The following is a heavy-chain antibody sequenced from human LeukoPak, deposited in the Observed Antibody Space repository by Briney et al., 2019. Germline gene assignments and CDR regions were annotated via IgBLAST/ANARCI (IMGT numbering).Heavy chain of an antibody. V-gene: IGHV1-46*01. CDR1: GNTFTSYY. CDR3: ARAAMTTVTLMVW. Sequence: VASVKVSFKASGNTFTSYYMHWVRQAPGQGLEWMGIINPSGGSTSYAQKFQGRVTMTRDTSTSTVYMELSSLRSEDTAVYYCARAAMTTVTLMVWWGQGTLVTVSS. D-gene: IGHD4-17*01. CDR2: INPSGGST. J-gene: IGHJ4*02.